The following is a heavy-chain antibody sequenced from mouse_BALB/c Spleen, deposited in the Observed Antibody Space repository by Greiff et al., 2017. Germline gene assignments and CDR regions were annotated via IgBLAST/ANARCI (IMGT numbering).Heavy chain of an antibody. CDR3: ARRTGAMDY. J-gene: IGHJ4*01. D-gene: IGHD4-1*01. CDR1: GFTFSSYG. Sequence: EVKLVESGGDLVKPGGSLKLSCAASGFTFSSYGMSWVRQTPDKRLEWVATISSGGNYTYYPDSVKGRFTISRDNAKNTLYLQMSSLKSEDTAMYYCARRTGAMDYWGQGTSVTVSS. V-gene: IGHV5-6*02. CDR2: ISSGGNYT.